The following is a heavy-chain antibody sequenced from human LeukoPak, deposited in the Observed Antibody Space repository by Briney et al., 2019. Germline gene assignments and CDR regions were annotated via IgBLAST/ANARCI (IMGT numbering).Heavy chain of an antibody. CDR2: ISGSGGST. D-gene: IGHD2-15*01. V-gene: IGHV3-23*01. CDR1: GFTFSSYA. CDR3: AKGPTVVAATGSFDY. J-gene: IGHJ4*02. Sequence: PGGSLRLSCAASGFTFSSYAMSWVRQAPGKGLEWVSAISGSGGSTYYADSVKGRFTTSRDNSKNTLYLQMNSLRAEDTAVYYCAKGPTVVAATGSFDYWGQGTLVTVSS.